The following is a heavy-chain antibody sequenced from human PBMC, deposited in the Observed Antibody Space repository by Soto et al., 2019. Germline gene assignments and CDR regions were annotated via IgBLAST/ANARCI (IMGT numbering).Heavy chain of an antibody. V-gene: IGHV3-7*01. J-gene: IGHJ4*02. CDR2: INEDGSEQ. CDR3: ARDPDPGTADY. D-gene: IGHD1-1*01. Sequence: GGSLRLSCGVSGFSFNNYWMSWVRQVPGKGLEWVANINEDGSEQYYVDSVRGRLTISRDNAKNSLYLQMNSLRAEDTAVYFCARDPDPGTADYWGQGALVTVSS. CDR1: GFSFNNYW.